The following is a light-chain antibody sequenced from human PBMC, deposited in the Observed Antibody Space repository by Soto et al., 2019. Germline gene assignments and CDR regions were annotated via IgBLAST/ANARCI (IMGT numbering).Light chain of an antibody. J-gene: IGLJ3*02. CDR3: LLCYSGNWV. V-gene: IGLV7-46*01. CDR2: DTS. Sequence: QAVVTQEPSLTVSPGGTVSLTCASSTGAVTSGHYAYWFQQRPGQAPITLIYDTSNKHSWTPARFFGSLLGGKAALTRSGAQPEDEADYSCLLCYSGNWVFGGGTKLTVL. CDR1: TGAVTSGHY.